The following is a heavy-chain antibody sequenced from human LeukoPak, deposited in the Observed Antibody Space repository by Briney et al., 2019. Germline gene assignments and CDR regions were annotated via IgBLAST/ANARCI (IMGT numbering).Heavy chain of an antibody. CDR1: GFTFSSYA. J-gene: IGHJ5*02. V-gene: IGHV3-23*01. CDR3: AKDSSSGGWFDP. Sequence: GGSLRLSCAASGFTFSSYAMSWVRQAPGKGLEWVSAISGSGDSTYYADSVKGRFTISRDNSKNTLYLQMNSLRAEDTAVYYCAKDSSSGGWFDPWGQGTLVTVSS. D-gene: IGHD6-13*01. CDR2: ISGSGDST.